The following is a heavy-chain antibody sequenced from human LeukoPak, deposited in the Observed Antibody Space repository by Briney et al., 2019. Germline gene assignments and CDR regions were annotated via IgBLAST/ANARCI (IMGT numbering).Heavy chain of an antibody. J-gene: IGHJ4*02. Sequence: TGGSLRLSCAASGFTFSSYSMNWVRQAPGKGLEWVSSISSNSSYIYYADSVKGRFTISRDNAKNSLYLQMNSLRAEDTAVYYCASYGVSDFDYWGQGTLVTVSS. CDR3: ASYGVSDFDY. V-gene: IGHV3-21*01. CDR1: GFTFSSYS. D-gene: IGHD3-3*01. CDR2: ISSNSSYI.